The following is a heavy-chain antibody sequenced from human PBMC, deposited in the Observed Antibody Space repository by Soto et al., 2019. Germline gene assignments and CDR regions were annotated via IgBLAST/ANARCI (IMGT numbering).Heavy chain of an antibody. CDR3: ARRNYYDSSLDY. J-gene: IGHJ4*02. CDR1: GYTFINYY. V-gene: IGHV1-46*01. D-gene: IGHD3-22*01. CDR2: INPTGGRT. Sequence: QVQLVQSGAEVKKPGASVKVSCKASGYTFINYYIHWVRQAPGQGLEWMGTINPTGGRTIYALRFQGRVTMTRDTSTNIVYMDLSSLRPDDTAVYYCARRNYYDSSLDYWGQGSLVTVSA.